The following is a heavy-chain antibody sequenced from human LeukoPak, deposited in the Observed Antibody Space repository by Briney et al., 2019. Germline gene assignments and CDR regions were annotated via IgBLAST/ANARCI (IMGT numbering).Heavy chain of an antibody. CDR1: GGSISSSSYY. CDR2: IYTSGST. D-gene: IGHD6-19*01. CDR3: ARDIAYSSGWQCFDY. Sequence: PSETLSLTCTVSGGSISSSSYYWSWIRQPAGKGLEWIGRIYTSGSTNYNPSLKSRVTMSVDTSKNQFSLKLSSVTAADTAVYYCARDIAYSSGWQCFDYWGQGTLVTVSS. J-gene: IGHJ4*02. V-gene: IGHV4-61*02.